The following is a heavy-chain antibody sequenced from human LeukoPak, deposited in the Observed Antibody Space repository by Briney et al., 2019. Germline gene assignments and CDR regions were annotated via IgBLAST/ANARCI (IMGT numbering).Heavy chain of an antibody. CDR2: ISDSSSTI. D-gene: IGHD6-19*01. CDR1: GFTFSSYG. V-gene: IGHV3-48*02. J-gene: IGHJ4*02. Sequence: PGTSLRLSCAASGFTFSSYGIHWVRQAPGKGLEWPSYISDSSSTIYYADSVKDRFAISRDNAKNSLYLQLNSLRDEDTAVYYCARGRGQWLVYLDHWGQGTLVTVSS. CDR3: ARGRGQWLVYLDH.